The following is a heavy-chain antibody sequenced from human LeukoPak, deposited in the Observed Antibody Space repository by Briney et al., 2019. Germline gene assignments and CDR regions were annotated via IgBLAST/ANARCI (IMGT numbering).Heavy chain of an antibody. V-gene: IGHV7-4-1*02. J-gene: IGHJ4*02. D-gene: IGHD6-13*01. CDR2: INTNTGNP. CDR1: GYTFTSYA. Sequence: EASVKVSCKASGYTFTSYAMNWVRQAPGQGLEWMGWINTNTGNPTYAQGFTGRFVFSLDTSVSTAYLQISSLKAEDTAVYYCAREAHSRSSWYYFDYWGQGTLVIVSS. CDR3: AREAHSRSSWYYFDY.